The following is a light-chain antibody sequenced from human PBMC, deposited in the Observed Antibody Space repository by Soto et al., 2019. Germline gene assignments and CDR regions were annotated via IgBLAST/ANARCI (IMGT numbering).Light chain of an antibody. CDR1: SSDVGGYNY. J-gene: IGLJ2*01. CDR3: TSYTSSGALV. CDR2: DVS. V-gene: IGLV2-14*01. Sequence: QSALTQPASXXXXPGQSITISCTGTSSDVGGYNYVSWYQQHPGKAPKLMIYDVSNRPSGVSNRFSGSKSGNTASLTISGLQAEDEADYCCTSYTSSGALVFGGGTKVTVL.